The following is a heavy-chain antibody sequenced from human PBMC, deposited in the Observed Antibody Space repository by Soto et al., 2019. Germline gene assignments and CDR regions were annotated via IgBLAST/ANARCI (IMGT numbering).Heavy chain of an antibody. Sequence: ASVKGSCKASGFTFTSSAMQWVRQARGQRLEWIGWIVVGSGNTKYAQKFQERVTITRDMSTSTAYMELSSLRSEDTAVYYCAAGVYYGSGSYYAFDIWGQGTMVTVSS. J-gene: IGHJ3*02. CDR2: IVVGSGNT. V-gene: IGHV1-58*02. CDR3: AAGVYYGSGSYYAFDI. CDR1: GFTFTSSA. D-gene: IGHD3-10*01.